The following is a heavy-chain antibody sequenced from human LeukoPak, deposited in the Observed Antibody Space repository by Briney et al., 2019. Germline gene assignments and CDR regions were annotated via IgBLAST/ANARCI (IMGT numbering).Heavy chain of an antibody. CDR3: AKDYYDFWRGYYYYYMDV. CDR1: GGSISSGSYY. CDR2: IYTSGST. J-gene: IGHJ6*03. Sequence: SQTLSLTCTVSGGSISSGSYYWSWIRQPAGKGLEWIGRIYTSGSTNYNPSLKSRVTISADTSKNQFSLKLSSVTAADTAVYYCAKDYYDFWRGYYYYYMDVWGKGTTVTVSS. V-gene: IGHV4-61*02. D-gene: IGHD3-3*01.